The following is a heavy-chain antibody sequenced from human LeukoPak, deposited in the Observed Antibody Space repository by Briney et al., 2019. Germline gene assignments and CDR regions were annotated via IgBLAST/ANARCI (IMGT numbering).Heavy chain of an antibody. Sequence: SETLSLTCAVSGYSISSGYYWGWIRQPPGKGLEWIGSIYHSGSTYYNPSLKSRVTISVDTSKNQFSLKLSSVTAADTAVYYCARLLVGATLWFDPWGQGTLVTVSS. D-gene: IGHD1-26*01. CDR1: GYSISSGYY. CDR3: ARLLVGATLWFDP. CDR2: IYHSGST. J-gene: IGHJ5*02. V-gene: IGHV4-38-2*01.